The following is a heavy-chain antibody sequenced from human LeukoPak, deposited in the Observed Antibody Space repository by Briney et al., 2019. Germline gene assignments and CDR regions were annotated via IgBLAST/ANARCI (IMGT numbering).Heavy chain of an antibody. Sequence: SETLSLTCTVSGGSLNSYSWSWIRQAAGKGLEWIGRISTSGSTKYNPSLMGRVTISIDTSKNQFSLKLNSVTAADTAVYYCAGYGEYWDWYFDPWGRGTPVTVSP. CDR2: ISTSGST. D-gene: IGHD4-17*01. V-gene: IGHV4-4*07. J-gene: IGHJ2*01. CDR3: AGYGEYWDWYFDP. CDR1: GGSLNSYS.